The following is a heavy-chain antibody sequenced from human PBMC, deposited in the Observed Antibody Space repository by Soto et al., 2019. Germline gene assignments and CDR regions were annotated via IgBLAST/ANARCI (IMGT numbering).Heavy chain of an antibody. J-gene: IGHJ2*01. V-gene: IGHV1-69*06. CDR3: ASTKYDSSAYYYWYLCL. CDR1: EDTFRNYA. D-gene: IGHD3-22*01. Sequence: QVELVQSGAEVKKPGSSVKVSCQASEDTFRNYAISWVRQAPGQGLEWMGGIIPIFGTANYGQKFQGRVTITADTSANTVYLELSSLRSEYTAVYYCASTKYDSSAYYYWYLCLWGRGTLVTVSS. CDR2: IIPIFGTA.